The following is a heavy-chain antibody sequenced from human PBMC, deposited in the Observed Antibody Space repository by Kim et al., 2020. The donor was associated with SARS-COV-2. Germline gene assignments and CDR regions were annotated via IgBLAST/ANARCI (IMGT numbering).Heavy chain of an antibody. V-gene: IGHV3-13*05. D-gene: IGHD3-9*01. J-gene: IGHJ6*02. CDR3: ARAPPAGYLSPGFYYGMDV. CDR1: GFTFSSYD. Sequence: GGSLRLSCAASGFTFSSYDMHWVRQATGKGLEWVSAIGTAGDPYYPGSVKGRFTISRENAKNSLYLQMNSLRAGDTAVYYCARAPPAGYLSPGFYYGMDVWGQGTTVTVSS. CDR2: IGTAGDP.